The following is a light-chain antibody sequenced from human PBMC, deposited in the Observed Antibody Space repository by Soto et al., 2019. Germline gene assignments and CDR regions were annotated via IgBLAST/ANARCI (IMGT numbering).Light chain of an antibody. CDR1: QSVGSY. CDR2: DTS. V-gene: IGKV3-11*01. Sequence: EIVLTQSPATLSLSPGERATLSCRASQSVGSYLAWYQQKPGRAPRLLIYDTSNRATGIPARFSGGGSGTDFALTISSLEPEDFAIYYCPQRSMWPWTFGQGTEVEIK. CDR3: PQRSMWPWT. J-gene: IGKJ1*01.